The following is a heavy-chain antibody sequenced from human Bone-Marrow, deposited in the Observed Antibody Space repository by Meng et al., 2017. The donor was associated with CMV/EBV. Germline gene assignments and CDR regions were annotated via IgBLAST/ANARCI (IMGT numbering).Heavy chain of an antibody. D-gene: IGHD4-11*01. V-gene: IGHV3-7*01. CDR2: IKQDGSEK. Sequence: GESLKISCAASGFTFSSYWMSWVRQAPGKGLEWVANIKQDGSEKYYVDSVKGRFTISRDNSKNTLYLQMNSLRAEDTAVYYCARVYSNYVGMDVWGQGTTVTVSS. J-gene: IGHJ6*02. CDR1: GFTFSSYW. CDR3: ARVYSNYVGMDV.